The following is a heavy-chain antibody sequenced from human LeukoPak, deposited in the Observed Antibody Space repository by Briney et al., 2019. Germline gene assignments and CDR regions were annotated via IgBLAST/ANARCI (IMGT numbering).Heavy chain of an antibody. CDR2: IIPIFGTA. Sequence: ASVKVSCKASGYTFTSYYMHWVRQAPGQGLEWMGGIIPIFGTANYAQKFQGRVTITADESTSTAYMELSSLRSEDTAVYYCARALDTAMVTVAFDIWGQGTMVTVSS. CDR3: ARALDTAMVTVAFDI. CDR1: GYTFTSYY. D-gene: IGHD5-18*01. J-gene: IGHJ3*02. V-gene: IGHV1-69*13.